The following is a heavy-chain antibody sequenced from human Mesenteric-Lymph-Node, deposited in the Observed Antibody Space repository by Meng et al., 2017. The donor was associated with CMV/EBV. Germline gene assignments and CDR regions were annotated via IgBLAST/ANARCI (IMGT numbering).Heavy chain of an antibody. CDR2: ISTSGSTK. D-gene: IGHD3-3*01. Sequence: GESLKISCAASGFTFSDYYMSWIRQAPGKGLEWVSYISTSGSTKYYADSVKGRFTISRDNSKNTLFLQMDSLRAEDTAVYYCATPKSGGYYTARQGTDYWGQGTLVTVSS. J-gene: IGHJ4*02. CDR3: ATPKSGGYYTARQGTDY. V-gene: IGHV3-11*04. CDR1: GFTFSDYY.